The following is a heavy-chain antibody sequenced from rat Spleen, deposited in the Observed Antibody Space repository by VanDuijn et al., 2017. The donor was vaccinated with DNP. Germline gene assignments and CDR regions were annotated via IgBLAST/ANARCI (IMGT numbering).Heavy chain of an antibody. CDR2: ITRSGDSP. CDR1: GFTFSYYD. Sequence: EVQLVESGGGLVQPGRSLKLSCTTSGFTFSYYDMAWVRQAPTRGLEWVASITRSGDSPYYRDSVKGRFTISRDNVKSTLYLQMDSLRSEDTATYYCTTTTTAFWGQGTLVTVSS. J-gene: IGHJ3*01. CDR3: TTTTTAF. D-gene: IGHD1-10*01. V-gene: IGHV5-27*01.